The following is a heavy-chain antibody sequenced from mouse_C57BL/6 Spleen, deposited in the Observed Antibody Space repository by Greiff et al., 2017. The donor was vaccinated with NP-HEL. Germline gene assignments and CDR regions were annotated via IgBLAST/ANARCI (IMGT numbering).Heavy chain of an antibody. Sequence: QVQLKQSGPELVKPGASVKISCKASGYAFSSSWMNWVKQRPGKGLEWIGRIYPGDGDTNYNGKFKGKATLTADKSSSTAYMQLSSLTSEDSAVYFCAKGGSTMVTTGAYYFDYWGQGTTLTVSS. V-gene: IGHV1-82*01. CDR3: AKGGSTMVTTGAYYFDY. CDR2: IYPGDGDT. J-gene: IGHJ2*01. CDR1: GYAFSSSW. D-gene: IGHD2-2*01.